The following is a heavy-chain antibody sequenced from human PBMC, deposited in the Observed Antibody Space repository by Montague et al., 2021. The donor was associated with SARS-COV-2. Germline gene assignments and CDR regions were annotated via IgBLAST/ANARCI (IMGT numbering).Heavy chain of an antibody. Sequence: SETLSLTCDVSGGSLNNYYWCWIRQPPGKGLEWIGHIFYTGSAYYNPSLKSRVSLSVDTSKNHFSLRLSSVTAADTALYYCARYDPHAYYDFWSEYHEGMDVWGQGTTVIVSS. D-gene: IGHD3-3*01. CDR3: ARYDPHAYYDFWSEYHEGMDV. CDR1: GGSLNNYY. J-gene: IGHJ6*02. V-gene: IGHV4-59*01. CDR2: IFYTGSA.